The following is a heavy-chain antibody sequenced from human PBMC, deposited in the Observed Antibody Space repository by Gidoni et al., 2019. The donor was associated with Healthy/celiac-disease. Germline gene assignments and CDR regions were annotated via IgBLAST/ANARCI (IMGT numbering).Heavy chain of an antibody. Sequence: EVQLVESGGGLVQPGGSLRLSCAASVFTFSSYAMHWVRQAPGKGLEYVSAISSNGGSTYYANSVKGRFTISRDNSKNTLYLQMGSLRAEDMAVYYCARSVVVVAAPFDYWGQGTLVTVSS. J-gene: IGHJ4*02. CDR2: ISSNGGST. CDR1: VFTFSSYA. CDR3: ARSVVVVAAPFDY. V-gene: IGHV3-64*01. D-gene: IGHD2-15*01.